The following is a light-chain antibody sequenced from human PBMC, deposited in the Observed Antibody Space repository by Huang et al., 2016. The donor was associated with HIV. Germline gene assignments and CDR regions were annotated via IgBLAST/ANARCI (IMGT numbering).Light chain of an antibody. CDR2: GAS. V-gene: IGKV3-15*01. J-gene: IGKJ5*01. CDR3: QQYNKWPPIT. Sequence: EIVMTQSPATLSVSPGERATLSCRASQSVNNNLAWYQPKPGQAPRLLIYGASTRATGIPARFSGSGSGTEFTLTVSSLQSEDFAVYYCQQYNKWPPITFGQGTRLEMK. CDR1: QSVNNN.